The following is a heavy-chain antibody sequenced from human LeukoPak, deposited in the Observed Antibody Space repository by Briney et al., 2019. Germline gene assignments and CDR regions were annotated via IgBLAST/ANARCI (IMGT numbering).Heavy chain of an antibody. J-gene: IGHJ4*02. V-gene: IGHV1-2*02. D-gene: IGHD6-6*01. CDR3: ASSIAALHSNFDY. Sequence: ASVKVSCKASGYTFTGYYMHWVRQAPGQGLEWMGWINPNSGGTNYAQKFQGRVTMTRDTSISTAYMELSRLRSDDTAVYYCASSIAALHSNFDYWGQGTLVTVSS. CDR2: INPNSGGT. CDR1: GYTFTGYY.